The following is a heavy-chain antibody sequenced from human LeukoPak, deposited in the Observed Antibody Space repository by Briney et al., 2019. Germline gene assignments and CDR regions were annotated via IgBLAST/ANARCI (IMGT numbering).Heavy chain of an antibody. Sequence: SETLSLTCTVSGGSISSYYWSWIRQPPGKGLEWIGYIYYSGSTNYNPSLKSRATISVDTSKNQFSLKLSSVTAADTAVYYCARVKGSSGFDYWGQGTLVTVSS. D-gene: IGHD3-22*01. J-gene: IGHJ4*02. CDR3: ARVKGSSGFDY. V-gene: IGHV4-59*01. CDR2: IYYSGST. CDR1: GGSISSYY.